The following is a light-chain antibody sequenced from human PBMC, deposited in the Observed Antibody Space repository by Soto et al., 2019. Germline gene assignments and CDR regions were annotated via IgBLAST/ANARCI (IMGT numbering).Light chain of an antibody. J-gene: IGLJ3*02. CDR3: SSYTAFSTWV. CDR2: EVS. V-gene: IGLV2-14*01. CDR1: SNDVGGYNY. Sequence: QSVLTQPASVSGSPGQSITISCTGTSNDVGGYNYVSWYQQHPGKAPQLIIYEVSNRPSGVSHRFSGSKSGDTASLTISGLQAEDEADYYCSSYTAFSTWVFGGGTKLTVL.